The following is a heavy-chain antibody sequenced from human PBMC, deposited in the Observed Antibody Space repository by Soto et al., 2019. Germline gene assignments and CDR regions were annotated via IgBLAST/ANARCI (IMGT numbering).Heavy chain of an antibody. CDR1: GFTFSSYA. CDR2: IGGSGGST. D-gene: IGHD6-6*01. CDR3: AKLGAARPLDH. V-gene: IGHV3-23*01. J-gene: IGHJ4*02. Sequence: PGGSLRLSCAASGFTFSSYAMSWVRQAPGKGLEWVSSIGGSGGSTYYADSVKGRFTISRDNSKNTMYLQMNSLRAEDTAVYYWAKLGAARPLDHWGQGTLATVSS.